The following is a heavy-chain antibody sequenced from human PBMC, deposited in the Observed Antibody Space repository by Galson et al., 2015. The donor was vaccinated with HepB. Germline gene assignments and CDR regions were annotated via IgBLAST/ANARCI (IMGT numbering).Heavy chain of an antibody. V-gene: IGHV3-11*05. D-gene: IGHD2-21*02. Sequence: SLRLSCAASGFIFGDYYMSWIRQAPGKGLGWVSYISSSSSYRSYADSVKGRFIISRDNTKNALYLQLNSLRAEDTAVYYCARGREAAVPGDEYGWFDPWGQGTLVTVSS. J-gene: IGHJ5*02. CDR1: GFIFGDYY. CDR2: ISSSSSYR. CDR3: ARGREAAVPGDEYGWFDP.